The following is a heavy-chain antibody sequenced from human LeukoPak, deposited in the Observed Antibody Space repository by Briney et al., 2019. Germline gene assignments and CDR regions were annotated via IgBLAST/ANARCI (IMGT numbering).Heavy chain of an antibody. CDR3: ARDIAPTMVTH. D-gene: IGHD3-10*01. V-gene: IGHV4-31*03. J-gene: IGHJ1*01. Sequence: PSQTLSLTCTVSGGSISRGGYYWSWIRQPPGKGLEWIGYIYYSGSTYYNPSLKSRVTISVDTSKNQFSLKLSSVTAADTAVYYCARDIAPTMVTHWGQGTLVTVSS. CDR1: GGSISRGGYY. CDR2: IYYSGST.